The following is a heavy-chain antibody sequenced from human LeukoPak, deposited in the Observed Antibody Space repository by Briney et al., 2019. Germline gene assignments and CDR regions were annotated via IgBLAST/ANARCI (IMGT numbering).Heavy chain of an antibody. V-gene: IGHV3-21*01. J-gene: IGHJ4*02. CDR1: GYTFSSYS. CDR3: VRLRRNSDTSGFYYYYDF. D-gene: IGHD3-22*01. Sequence: GGSLRLSCAASGYTFSSYSINWVRQAPGKGLEWVSSISVRSNYIYYADSVRGRFRISRDDARDSLYLQMNSLRAEDTAVYYCVRLRRNSDTSGFYYYYDFWGQGTLITVSS. CDR2: ISVRSNYI.